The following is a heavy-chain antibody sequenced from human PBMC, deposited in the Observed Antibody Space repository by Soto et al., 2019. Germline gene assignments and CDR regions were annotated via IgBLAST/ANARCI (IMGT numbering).Heavy chain of an antibody. D-gene: IGHD3-10*01. Sequence: QVQLQQWGAGLLKPSETLSLTCAVYGGSFSGYYWSWIRQPPGKGLEWIGEINHSGSTNYNPSLKRRITIPVDTSTNQISQKLIYVTAAHTAVYYCARGVPSDYGSVKPGWFDPWGQGALVTVSS. CDR3: ARGVPSDYGSVKPGWFDP. V-gene: IGHV4-34*01. CDR2: INHSGST. CDR1: GGSFSGYY. J-gene: IGHJ5*02.